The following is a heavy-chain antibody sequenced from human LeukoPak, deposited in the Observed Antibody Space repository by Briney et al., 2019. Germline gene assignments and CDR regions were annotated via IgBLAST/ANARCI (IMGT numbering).Heavy chain of an antibody. Sequence: SQTLSLTCSVSGGSISSGSYYWSWIRQPAGKGLEWIGRIYTSGSTNYNPSLKSRVTISVDTSKNQFSLKLSSVTAADTAVYYCARVANIVFFDYWGQGTLATVSS. CDR3: ARVANIVFFDY. CDR1: GGSISSGSYY. J-gene: IGHJ4*02. CDR2: IYTSGST. V-gene: IGHV4-61*02. D-gene: IGHD2/OR15-2a*01.